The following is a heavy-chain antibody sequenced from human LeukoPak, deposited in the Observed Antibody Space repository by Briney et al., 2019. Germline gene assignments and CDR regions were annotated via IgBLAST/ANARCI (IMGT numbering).Heavy chain of an antibody. Sequence: ASVKVSCKASGYTFTSYYMHWVRQAPGQGLEWMGIINPSGGSTSYAQKFQGRVTMTRDTSTSTVYMELSSLRSEDTAVYYCARDRREIAAVSLYCYYYYMDVWGKGTTVTVSS. J-gene: IGHJ6*03. CDR2: INPSGGST. CDR1: GYTFTSYY. V-gene: IGHV1-46*01. CDR3: ARDRREIAAVSLYCYYYYMDV. D-gene: IGHD6-13*01.